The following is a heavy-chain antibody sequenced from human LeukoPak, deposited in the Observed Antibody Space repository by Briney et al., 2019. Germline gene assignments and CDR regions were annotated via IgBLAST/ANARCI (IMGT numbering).Heavy chain of an antibody. V-gene: IGHV1-24*01. J-gene: IGHJ6*02. CDR3: ATRDYYYYGMDV. CDR2: FDPEDGET. Sequence: ASVKVSCKVSGYTLTELSMHWVRQAPGKGLEWMGGFDPEDGETIYAQKFQGRVTMTEGTSTDTAYMELSSLRSEDTAVYYCATRDYYYYGMDVWGQGTTVTVSS. CDR1: GYTLTELS.